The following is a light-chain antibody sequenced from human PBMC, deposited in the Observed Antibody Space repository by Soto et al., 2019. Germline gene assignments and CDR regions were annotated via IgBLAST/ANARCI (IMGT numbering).Light chain of an antibody. CDR1: QSISTY. J-gene: IGKJ3*01. CDR2: AAF. Sequence: DIQMTQSPSSLSASVGDRVTITCRASQSISTYLNWYQQKPGKAPNLLIYAAFSLQTGVPSRFSGSGSGTDFTLTISSLQPEDFATYFGQQSYSTPRFTFGPGPKVEIK. CDR3: QQSYSTPRFT. V-gene: IGKV1-39*01.